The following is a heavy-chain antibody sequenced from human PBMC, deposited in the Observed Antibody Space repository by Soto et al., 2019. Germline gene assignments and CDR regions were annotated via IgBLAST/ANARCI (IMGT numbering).Heavy chain of an antibody. D-gene: IGHD1-1*01. CDR2: IHYSGST. V-gene: IGHV4-31*03. J-gene: IGHJ5*02. CDR3: AREGSHSAYNFAIGIQLWSFDR. Sequence: SETLSLTCSVSDGSMNSGGYYWSWIRQLPGKGLEWIGFIHYSGSTLYSPSLKSRVSISMETSKNHFSLNLTSVTAADMAVYYCAREGSHSAYNFAIGIQLWSFDRWGQGLPVTVSS. CDR1: DGSMNSGGYY.